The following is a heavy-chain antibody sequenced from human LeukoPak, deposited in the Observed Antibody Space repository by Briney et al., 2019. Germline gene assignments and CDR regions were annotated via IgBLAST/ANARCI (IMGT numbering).Heavy chain of an antibody. CDR2: IIPILGIA. CDR1: GGTFSSYA. CDR3: ARTMPPPYYYDSSGYLPWFDY. V-gene: IGHV1-69*04. Sequence: SVKVSCKASGGTFSSYAISWVRQAPGQGLEWMGRIIPILGIANYAQKFQGRVTITADKSTSTAYMELSSLRSEDTAVYYCARTMPPPYYYDSSGYLPWFDYWGQGTLVTVSS. J-gene: IGHJ5*01. D-gene: IGHD3-22*01.